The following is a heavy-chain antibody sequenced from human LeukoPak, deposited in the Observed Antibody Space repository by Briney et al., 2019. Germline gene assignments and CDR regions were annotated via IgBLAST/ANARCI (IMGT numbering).Heavy chain of an antibody. J-gene: IGHJ4*02. D-gene: IGHD3-22*01. V-gene: IGHV1-2*02. Sequence: ASVKVSCKASGYIFTGYYMHWVRQAPGQGLEWMGWINPNSGGTNYAQKFQGRVTITADKSTSTAYMELSSLRSEDTAVYYCARGRYYYDSSGYYYSYYFDYWGQGTLVTVSS. CDR2: INPNSGGT. CDR1: GYIFTGYY. CDR3: ARGRYYYDSSGYYYSYYFDY.